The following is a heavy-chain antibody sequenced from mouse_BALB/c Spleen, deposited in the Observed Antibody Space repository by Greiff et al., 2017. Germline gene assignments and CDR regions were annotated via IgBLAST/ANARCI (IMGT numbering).Heavy chain of an antibody. Sequence: EVQLVESGGGLVQPGGSMKLSCVASGFTFSNYWMNWVRQSPEKGLEWVAEIRLKSNNYATHYAESVKGRFTISRDDSKSSVYLQMNNLRAEDTGIYYCTRHDGYYGAWFAYWGQGTLVTVSA. CDR1: GFTFSNYW. J-gene: IGHJ3*01. CDR2: IRLKSNNYAT. D-gene: IGHD2-3*01. CDR3: TRHDGYYGAWFAY. V-gene: IGHV6-6*02.